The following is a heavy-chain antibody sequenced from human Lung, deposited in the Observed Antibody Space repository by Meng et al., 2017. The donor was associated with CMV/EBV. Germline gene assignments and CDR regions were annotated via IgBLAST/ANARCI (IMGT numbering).Heavy chain of an antibody. CDR2: INPVFGAS. CDR1: TFSNHA. V-gene: IGHV1-69*05. CDR3: AIGGRVRGAFWSYYFDY. Sequence: TFSNHAMSWMRQGPGQGLEWMGGINPVFGASNYAQQFQGRVTITTDESRSIAYTRRSSLRSEENTMYYCAIGGRVRGAFWSYYFDYWGQGTLVTVSS. D-gene: IGHD3-3*01. J-gene: IGHJ4*02.